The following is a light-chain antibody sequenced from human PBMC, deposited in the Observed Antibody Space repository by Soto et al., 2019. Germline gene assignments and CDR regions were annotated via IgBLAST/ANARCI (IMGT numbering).Light chain of an antibody. Sequence: DIQMTQSPSSLSASVGERVTITCRASQNINNYLNWYQQKPGKAPNLLIYAASSLHSGVPSRFSGSGSGTEFTLTISILQPEDFATYVCQPSYSTPRTFGQGTRVEIK. J-gene: IGKJ1*01. CDR3: QPSYSTPRT. V-gene: IGKV1-39*01. CDR1: QNINNY. CDR2: AAS.